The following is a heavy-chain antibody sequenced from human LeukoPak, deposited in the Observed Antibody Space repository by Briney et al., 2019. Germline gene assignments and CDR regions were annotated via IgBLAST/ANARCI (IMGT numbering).Heavy chain of an antibody. CDR3: ARGLGYCSSTSCYAVLADYYYYYYMDV. CDR2: ISAYNGNT. CDR1: GYTFTSYS. J-gene: IGHJ6*03. V-gene: IGHV1-18*01. D-gene: IGHD2-2*01. Sequence: ASVKVSCKASGYTFTSYSISWVRQAPGQGLEWMGWISAYNGNTNYAQKLQGRVTMTRNTSISTAYMELSSLRSEDTAVYYCARGLGYCSSTSCYAVLADYYYYYYMDVWGKGTTVTISS.